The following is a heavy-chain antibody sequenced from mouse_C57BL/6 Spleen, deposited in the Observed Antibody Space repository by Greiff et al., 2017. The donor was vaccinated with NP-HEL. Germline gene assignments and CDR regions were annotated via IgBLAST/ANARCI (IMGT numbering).Heavy chain of an antibody. J-gene: IGHJ2*01. CDR1: GYAFSSSW. CDR3: ARYSSGYVNFDY. CDR2: IYPGDGDT. V-gene: IGHV1-82*01. Sequence: QVQLQQSGPELVKPGASVKISCKASGYAFSSSWMNWVKQRPGKGLEWLGRIYPGDGDTNYNGKFKGKATLTADKSSSTAYMQLSSLTSEDSAVYFCARYSSGYVNFDYWGQGTTLTVSS. D-gene: IGHD3-2*02.